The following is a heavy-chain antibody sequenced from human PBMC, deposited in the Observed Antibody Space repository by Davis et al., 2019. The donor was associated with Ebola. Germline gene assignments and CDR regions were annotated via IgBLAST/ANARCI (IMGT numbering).Heavy chain of an antibody. V-gene: IGHV1-46*01. CDR2: INPSGGST. D-gene: IGHD2-21*02. Sequence: ASVKVSCKASGYTFTSYYMHWVRQAPGQGLEWMGIINPSGGSTSYAQKFQGRVTMTRDTSIRTLYMELDRLKSDDTTIYYCARVNTFCGGDCYSYWGQGTQVTVSS. J-gene: IGHJ4*02. CDR3: ARVNTFCGGDCYSY. CDR1: GYTFTSYY.